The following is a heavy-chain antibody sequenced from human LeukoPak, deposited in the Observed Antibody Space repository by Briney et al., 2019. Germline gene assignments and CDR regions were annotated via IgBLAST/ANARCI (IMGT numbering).Heavy chain of an antibody. D-gene: IGHD2-2*01. CDR2: TYYRSKWYN. CDR3: ARDLCTSSSCPNNWIDP. J-gene: IGHJ5*02. V-gene: IGHV6-1*01. Sequence: SQALSLTCAISGDSISSNSAAWNWIRQSPSIDLEWLGRTYYRSKWYNNYAISVKSRITINPDTSKNQFSLQLNSVTPEDTAVYYCARDLCTSSSCPNNWIDPWGQGTLVTVSS. CDR1: GDSISSNSAA.